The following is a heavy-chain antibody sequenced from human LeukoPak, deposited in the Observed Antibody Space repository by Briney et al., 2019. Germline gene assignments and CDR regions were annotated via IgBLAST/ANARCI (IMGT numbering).Heavy chain of an antibody. CDR1: GFTFSSFA. Sequence: GGSLRLSCAASGFTFSSFAMNWVRQAPGKGLEWISSISSSSSYIYYAGSVKGRFTISRDNAKNSLYLQMNSLRAEDTAVYYCARGRYSGTYLLDYWGQGTLVTVSS. J-gene: IGHJ4*02. CDR2: ISSSSSYI. V-gene: IGHV3-21*01. D-gene: IGHD1-26*01. CDR3: ARGRYSGTYLLDY.